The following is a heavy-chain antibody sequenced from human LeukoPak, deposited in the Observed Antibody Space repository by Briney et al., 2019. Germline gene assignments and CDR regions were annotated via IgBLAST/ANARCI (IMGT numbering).Heavy chain of an antibody. Sequence: GGSLRLSCAASGFTFSSYCMHWVRQAPGKGLEWVAFIRYDGSNKYYADSVKGRFTISRDNSKNTLYLQMNSLRAEDTAVYYCAKDGAIAAVLHAEYFQHWGQGTLVTVSS. D-gene: IGHD6-13*01. V-gene: IGHV3-30*02. CDR2: IRYDGSNK. CDR3: AKDGAIAAVLHAEYFQH. CDR1: GFTFSSYC. J-gene: IGHJ1*01.